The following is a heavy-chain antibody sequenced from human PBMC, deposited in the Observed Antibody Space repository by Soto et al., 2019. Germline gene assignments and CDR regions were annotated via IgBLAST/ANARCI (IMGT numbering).Heavy chain of an antibody. V-gene: IGHV4-39*01. J-gene: IGHJ4*02. CDR3: ARGIYEGSRGYCLDV. CDR1: GDSIRNRNYY. Sequence: LQLQESGPGLVKPSETLSLTCTVFGDSIRNRNYYWGWIRQPPGKGLEWIVSRYDDGSTFYNPSLKGRIGVFIGTSRTPFSLTMPSVTAADTAVYYCARGIYEGSRGYCLDVWGQGNLVTVSS. CDR2: RYDDGST. D-gene: IGHD2-21*02.